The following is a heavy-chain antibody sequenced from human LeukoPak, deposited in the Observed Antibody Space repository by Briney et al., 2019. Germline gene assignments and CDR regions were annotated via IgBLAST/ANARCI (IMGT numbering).Heavy chain of an antibody. D-gene: IGHD3-22*01. V-gene: IGHV1-69*13. J-gene: IGHJ5*02. Sequence: GASVKVSCKASGGTFSSYAISWVRQAPGQGLEWMGGIIPIFGTANYAQKFQGRVTITADESTSTAYMELSSLRSEDTAVYYCARDRVWDSYYDSSAHPNWFDPWGQGTLVSVSS. CDR3: ARDRVWDSYYDSSAHPNWFDP. CDR2: IIPIFGTA. CDR1: GGTFSSYA.